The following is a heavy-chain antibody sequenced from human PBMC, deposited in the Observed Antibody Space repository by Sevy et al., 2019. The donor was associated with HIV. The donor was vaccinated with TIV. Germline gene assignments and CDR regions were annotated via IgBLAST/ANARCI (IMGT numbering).Heavy chain of an antibody. D-gene: IGHD6-13*01. Sequence: GGSLRLSCTASGFTFGDYCMSWVRQAPGKGLEWVAFLKSDVYGGTVDHAASVRGRFVISRNDSKTIADLQMNDLKTEDTGVYCCTRWKAAQSIFDYWGQGALVTVSS. CDR3: TRWKAAQSIFDY. J-gene: IGHJ4*02. CDR1: GFTFGDYC. V-gene: IGHV3-49*04. CDR2: LKSDVYGGTV.